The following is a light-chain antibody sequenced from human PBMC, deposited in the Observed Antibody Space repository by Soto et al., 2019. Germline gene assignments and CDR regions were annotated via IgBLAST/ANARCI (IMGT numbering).Light chain of an antibody. J-gene: IGLJ3*02. Sequence: QPVLTQSSSASASLGSSVNLTCTLSSGHSSYIIAWHQQQPGKAPRYLMKLEGSGSYNKGSGVPDRFSGSSSGADRYLIISILQFEDEADYYCETWDSNIHWVFGGGTKVTVL. V-gene: IGLV4-60*02. CDR2: LEGSGSY. CDR3: ETWDSNIHWV. CDR1: SGHSSYI.